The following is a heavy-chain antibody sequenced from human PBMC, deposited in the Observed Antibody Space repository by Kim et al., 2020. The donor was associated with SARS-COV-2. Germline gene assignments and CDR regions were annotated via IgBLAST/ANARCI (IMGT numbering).Heavy chain of an antibody. V-gene: IGHV1-2*02. CDR2: INPNSGGT. J-gene: IGHJ4*02. CDR3: ARSPREWELLPFDY. CDR1: GYTFTGYY. D-gene: IGHD1-26*01. Sequence: ASVKVSCKASGYTFTGYYMHWVRQAPGQGLEWMGWINPNSGGTNYAQKFQGRVTMTRDTSISTAYMELSRLRSDDTAVYYCARSPREWELLPFDYWGQGTLVTVSS.